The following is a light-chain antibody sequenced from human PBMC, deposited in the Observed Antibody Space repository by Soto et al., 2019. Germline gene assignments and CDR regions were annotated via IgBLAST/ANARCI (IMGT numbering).Light chain of an antibody. Sequence: EIVMTQSAATLSVSPGERATLSCRASQSVSGNLAWYQQKPGQAPRLLIHGASTRATGIPARFSGIGSGTEFTLTISSLQSEDFAVYYCQQYKNWPTYTFGQGTKVDIK. CDR2: GAS. V-gene: IGKV3-15*01. CDR3: QQYKNWPTYT. CDR1: QSVSGN. J-gene: IGKJ2*01.